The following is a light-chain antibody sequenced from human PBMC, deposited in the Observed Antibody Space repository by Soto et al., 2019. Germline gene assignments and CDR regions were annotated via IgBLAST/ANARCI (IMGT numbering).Light chain of an antibody. V-gene: IGKV3-11*01. CDR2: DAS. J-gene: IGKJ3*01. CDR1: QSVSSS. CDR3: QQRSNWPPEVT. Sequence: EIVLTQSPDTLSLSPGERATLSCRASQSVSSSLAWYQQIPGQAPRLLIYDASNRATGIPARFSGSGSGTDFTLTISSLELEDFAVYYCQQRSNWPPEVTFGPGTKVDIK.